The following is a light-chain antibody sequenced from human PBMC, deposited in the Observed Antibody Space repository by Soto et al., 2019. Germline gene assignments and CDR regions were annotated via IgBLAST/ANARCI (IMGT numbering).Light chain of an antibody. CDR1: QNVANY. CDR3: QQRSNWPQT. V-gene: IGKV3-11*01. J-gene: IGKJ1*01. Sequence: EIVLTQSPATLSLSPGARATIYCRASQNVANYLDWYQQKPGQAPRIIIYESSNRATGIAARFSGSWSGTDCTLTISSLEPEDVAVYYCQQRSNWPQTLGQGTKVDI. CDR2: ESS.